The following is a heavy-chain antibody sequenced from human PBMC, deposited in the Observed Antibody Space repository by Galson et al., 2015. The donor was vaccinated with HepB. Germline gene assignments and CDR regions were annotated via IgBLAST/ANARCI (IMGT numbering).Heavy chain of an antibody. CDR1: GGSIRSYY. V-gene: IGHV4-59*08. D-gene: IGHD1-26*01. Sequence: TLSLTCTVSGGSIRSYYWSWIRQPPGKGLEWIGYIFDNGSTYYSPSLKRRSTLSVDMSKNQLSLELSSVTAADTAVYYCARHRYSGNYLDWFDPWGQGTLVTVSS. CDR2: IFDNGST. J-gene: IGHJ5*02. CDR3: ARHRYSGNYLDWFDP.